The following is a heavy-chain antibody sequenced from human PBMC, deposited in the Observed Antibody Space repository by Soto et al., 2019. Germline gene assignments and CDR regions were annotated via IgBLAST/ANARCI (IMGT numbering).Heavy chain of an antibody. CDR2: ISGSGGST. D-gene: IGHD3-10*01. CDR1: GFTFSSYA. Sequence: GGSLRLSCAASGFTFSSYAMSWVRQAPGKGLEWVSAISGSGGSTYYADSVKGRFTISRDNSKNTLYLQMNSLRAEDTAVYYCARAYLYGSGSYGYWGQGTLVTVSS. V-gene: IGHV3-23*01. CDR3: ARAYLYGSGSYGY. J-gene: IGHJ4*02.